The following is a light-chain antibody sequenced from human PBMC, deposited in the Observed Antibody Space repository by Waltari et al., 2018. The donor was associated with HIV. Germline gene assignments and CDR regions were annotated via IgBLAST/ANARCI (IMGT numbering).Light chain of an antibody. CDR1: SRYADPF. CDR3: CSHAGNFIFA. J-gene: IGLJ1*01. V-gene: IGLV2-11*01. Sequence: QSALTQPHSVSGSPGQSLTISCTGTSRYADPFVPWFQQHPGKAPKVTIYDVNKRPSGVPDRFSGSKSGNTAFLTISGLQAEDEADYHCCSHAGNFIFAFGSGTKVTVL. CDR2: DVN.